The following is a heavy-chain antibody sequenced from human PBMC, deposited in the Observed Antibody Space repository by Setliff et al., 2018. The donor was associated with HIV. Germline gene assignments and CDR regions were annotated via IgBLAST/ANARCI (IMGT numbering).Heavy chain of an antibody. CDR3: ATSKMVAFDI. CDR2: IYPADSDT. Sequence: PGESLTISCKASGYSFPNSWIGWVRQMPGKGLEWMGIIYPADSDTKYNPSFQGQVIISADKSISTAYLQWSNVKASDTAIYYCATSKMVAFDIWGQGTMVTVSS. J-gene: IGHJ3*02. CDR1: GYSFPNSW. V-gene: IGHV5-51*01. D-gene: IGHD2-8*01.